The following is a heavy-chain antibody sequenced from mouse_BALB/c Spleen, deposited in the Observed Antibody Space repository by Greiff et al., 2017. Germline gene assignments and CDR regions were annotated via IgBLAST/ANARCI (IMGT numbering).Heavy chain of an antibody. CDR3: TLYDYDGDYYAMDY. Sequence: LQQPGSELVRPGASVKLSCKASGYTFTSYWMHWVKQRPGQGLEWIGNIYPGSGSTNYDEKFKSKATLTVDTSSSTAYMQLSSLTSEDSAVYYCTLYDYDGDYYAMDYWGQGTSVTVSS. J-gene: IGHJ4*01. D-gene: IGHD2-4*01. CDR2: IYPGSGST. CDR1: GYTFTSYW. V-gene: IGHV1S22*01.